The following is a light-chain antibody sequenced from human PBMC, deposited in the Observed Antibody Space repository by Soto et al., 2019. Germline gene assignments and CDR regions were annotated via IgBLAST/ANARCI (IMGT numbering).Light chain of an antibody. CDR2: AAS. CDR3: QQSYSTLIT. J-gene: IGKJ5*01. Sequence: DLELTQSPSSLSASVLDNLTITCRASQSISSYLNWYQQKQGKAPKLPIYAASSLQSGVPSRFSGSGSGTDFTLTISSLQPEDFATYYCQQSYSTLITFGQGTRLE. CDR1: QSISSY. V-gene: IGKV1-39*01.